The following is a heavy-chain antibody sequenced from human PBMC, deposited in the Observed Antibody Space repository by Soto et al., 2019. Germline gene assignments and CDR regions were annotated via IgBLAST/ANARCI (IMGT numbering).Heavy chain of an antibody. J-gene: IGHJ4*02. CDR2: INPNGGST. CDR3: ARGLTSGDY. Sequence: QVQLVQSGAEVKNPGASVKVSCKASGYTFTSFYIHWVRQAPGQGLEWMSIINPNGGSTNYAQNLQGRVTLTRDTSTNPVYMELRSLRSEDTAVYYCARGLTSGDYWGQGTLVTVSS. V-gene: IGHV1-46*01. CDR1: GYTFTSFY.